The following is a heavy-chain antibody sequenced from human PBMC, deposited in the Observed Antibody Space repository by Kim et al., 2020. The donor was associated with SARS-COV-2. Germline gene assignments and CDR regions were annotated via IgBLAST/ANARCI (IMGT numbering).Heavy chain of an antibody. CDR2: LNSDGGST. Sequence: GGSLRLSCAASGFIFRSYWMHWVRQAPGKGLVWVSRLNSDGGSTSYADSVKGRFTVSRDNAKNTLYLQMNSLRAEDTDVYYCARSDWFDPWGQGTLVTVSS. J-gene: IGHJ5*02. V-gene: IGHV3-74*01. CDR1: GFIFRSYW. CDR3: ARSDWFDP.